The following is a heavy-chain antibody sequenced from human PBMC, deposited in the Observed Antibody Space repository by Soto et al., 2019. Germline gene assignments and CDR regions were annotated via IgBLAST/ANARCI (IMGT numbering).Heavy chain of an antibody. Sequence: ASVKVSCKASGYTFTSYGISWVRQAPGQGLEWMGWISAYNGNTNYAQKLQGRVTMTTDTSTSTAYMELRSLRSDDTAVYYCARDVGKYCSSTSCYPRVYYGMDVWGQGTTVTVSS. CDR3: ARDVGKYCSSTSCYPRVYYGMDV. V-gene: IGHV1-18*01. CDR1: GYTFTSYG. J-gene: IGHJ6*02. D-gene: IGHD2-2*01. CDR2: ISAYNGNT.